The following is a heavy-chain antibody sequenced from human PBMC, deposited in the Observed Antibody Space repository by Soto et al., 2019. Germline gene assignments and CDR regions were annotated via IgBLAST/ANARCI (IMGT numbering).Heavy chain of an antibody. Sequence: QVQLVESGGGVVQPGRSLRLSCAASGFTFSSYGMHWVRQAPGKGLEWVAVISYDGSNKYYADSVKGRFTISRDNSKNTLYLQMTRLRAEDTAVYYCAGGPLPLYGQHFQHWGQGTLVTVSS. CDR1: GFTFSSYG. D-gene: IGHD4-17*01. J-gene: IGHJ1*01. CDR3: AGGPLPLYGQHFQH. V-gene: IGHV3-30*03. CDR2: ISYDGSNK.